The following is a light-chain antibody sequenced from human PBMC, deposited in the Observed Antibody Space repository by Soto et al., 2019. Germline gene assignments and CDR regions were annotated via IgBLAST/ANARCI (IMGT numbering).Light chain of an antibody. CDR1: QSVSSSY. Sequence: EIVLTQSPGTLSLSPGDRGTLSCRASQSVSSSYLAWYQQKPGQAPRLLIYDASSRATGIPDRFSGSGSGPDFTLTISRLEPEDFAVYYCQQYGGSPRTFGQGTKVDIK. V-gene: IGKV3-20*01. CDR3: QQYGGSPRT. J-gene: IGKJ1*01. CDR2: DAS.